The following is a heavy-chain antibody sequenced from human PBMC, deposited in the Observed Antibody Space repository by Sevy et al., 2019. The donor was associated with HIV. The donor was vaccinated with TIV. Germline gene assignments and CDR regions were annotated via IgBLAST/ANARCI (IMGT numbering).Heavy chain of an antibody. D-gene: IGHD3-16*02. CDR3: ARASHMITFGGVIVIDGIDY. J-gene: IGHJ4*02. CDR2: ISYDGSNK. CDR1: GLTFSNYA. Sequence: GGSLRLSCAASGLTFSNYAIPWVRQAPGKGLEWVAVISYDGSNKDYADSVKGRFAISGDNSKNTLYLQINSRRVEDTAVYYCARASHMITFGGVIVIDGIDYWGQGTLVTVSS. V-gene: IGHV3-30*09.